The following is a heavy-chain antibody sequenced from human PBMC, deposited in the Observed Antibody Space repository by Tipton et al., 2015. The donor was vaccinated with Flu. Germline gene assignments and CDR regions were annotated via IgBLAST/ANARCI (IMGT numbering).Heavy chain of an antibody. Sequence: SLRLSCAASGFTSSLYSLHWVRQAPGKGLEWVAHISNDGKTEDYADSVKGRFTISRDNSKNTLYLQMKSPRTDDTAVYYCVRAPVWLGYSMDVWGQGTAVTVSS. V-gene: IGHV3-30*04. D-gene: IGHD6-19*01. CDR1: GFTSSLYS. J-gene: IGHJ6*02. CDR2: ISNDGKTE. CDR3: VRAPVWLGYSMDV.